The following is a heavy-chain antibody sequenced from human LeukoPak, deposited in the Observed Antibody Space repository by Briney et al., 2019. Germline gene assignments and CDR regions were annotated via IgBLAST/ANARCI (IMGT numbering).Heavy chain of an antibody. D-gene: IGHD3/OR15-3a*01. J-gene: IGHJ4*02. CDR2: IYTSGST. Sequence: PSETLSLTCTVSGGSISSYYWSWIRQPAGKGLEWLGRIYTSGSTNYNPSLKSRVTMPVDTSKNQFSLKLSSVTAADTAVYYCARVGPATLKPYYFDYWGQGTLVTVSS. CDR3: ARVGPATLKPYYFDY. V-gene: IGHV4-4*07. CDR1: GGSISSYY.